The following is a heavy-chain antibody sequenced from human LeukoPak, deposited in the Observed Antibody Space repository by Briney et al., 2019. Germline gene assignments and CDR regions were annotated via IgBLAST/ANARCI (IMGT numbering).Heavy chain of an antibody. D-gene: IGHD2-2*01. CDR2: IKSKASGGTT. CDR1: GFIFSDAW. V-gene: IGHV3-15*01. Sequence: GGSLRLSCTASGFIFSDAWMTWVRQAPGQGPEWVGRIKSKASGGTTDYASPVKGRFTISRDDSENTLYLQMNSLRTDDTAVYYCSKDLPHTRAWALKYWGQGALVTVSS. J-gene: IGHJ4*02. CDR3: SKDLPHTRAWALKY.